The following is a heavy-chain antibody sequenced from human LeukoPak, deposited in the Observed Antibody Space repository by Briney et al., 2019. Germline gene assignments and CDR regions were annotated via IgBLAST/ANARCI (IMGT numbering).Heavy chain of an antibody. Sequence: PGGSLRLSCAASGFTFSTYGMHWVRQTPGKGLEWVAVMWYDGSNKYYADSVKGRFTISRDNSKNTLDLQMNSLRVEDTAVYYCAREKNRVVLTAPLQYWGQGTLVTVSS. D-gene: IGHD4/OR15-4a*01. V-gene: IGHV3-33*01. CDR1: GFTFSTYG. J-gene: IGHJ4*02. CDR3: AREKNRVVLTAPLQY. CDR2: MWYDGSNK.